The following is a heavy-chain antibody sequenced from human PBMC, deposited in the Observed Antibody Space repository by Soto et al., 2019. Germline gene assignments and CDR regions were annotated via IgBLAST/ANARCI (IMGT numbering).Heavy chain of an antibody. J-gene: IGHJ6*02. V-gene: IGHV3-30*18. Sequence: QVQLVESGGGVVQPGRSLRLSCAASGFTFSSYGMLWVRQAPGKGLEWVAVISYDGSNKYYADSVKGRFTISRDNSKNTLYLQMNSLRAEDTAVYYCAKDLYDFWSGYYTVYYYGMDVWGQGTTVTVSS. CDR3: AKDLYDFWSGYYTVYYYGMDV. D-gene: IGHD3-3*01. CDR1: GFTFSSYG. CDR2: ISYDGSNK.